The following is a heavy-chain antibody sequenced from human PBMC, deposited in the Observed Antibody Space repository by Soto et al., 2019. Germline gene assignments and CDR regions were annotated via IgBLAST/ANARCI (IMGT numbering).Heavy chain of an antibody. CDR1: GGSISSGGYS. Sequence: QLQLQESGSGLVKPSQTLSLTCAVSGGSISSGGYSWSWIRQPPGKGLEWIGYIYHSGSTYYNPSLKSRGTISVDRSKNQVSLKLSSVTAADTAVYYCARAHYGDYGYGMDVWGQGTTVTVSS. V-gene: IGHV4-30-2*01. J-gene: IGHJ6*02. CDR3: ARAHYGDYGYGMDV. CDR2: IYHSGST. D-gene: IGHD4-17*01.